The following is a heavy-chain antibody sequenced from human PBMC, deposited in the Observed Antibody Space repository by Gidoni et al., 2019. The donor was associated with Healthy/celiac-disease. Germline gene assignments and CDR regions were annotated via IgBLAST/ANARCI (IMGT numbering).Heavy chain of an antibody. CDR1: GFTFSSYA. V-gene: IGHV3-30*16. D-gene: IGHD3-22*01. J-gene: IGHJ4*02. Sequence: QVQLVESGGGVVQPGRSLRLSCAASGFTFSSYALHWGRQAPGKGLEWVAFISYERSNKYYADSVKGRLTISRDNSKNTLYLQMNSLRAEDTAVYYCARIYGTPFYYDSSGYRKVVDYWGQGTLVTVSS. CDR2: ISYERSNK. CDR3: ARIYGTPFYYDSSGYRKVVDY.